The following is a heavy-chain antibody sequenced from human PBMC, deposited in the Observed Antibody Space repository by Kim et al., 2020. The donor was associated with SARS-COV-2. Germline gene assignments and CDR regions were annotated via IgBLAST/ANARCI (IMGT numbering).Heavy chain of an antibody. Sequence: SVKVSCKASGGTFSSYAISWVRQAPGQGLEWMGGIIPIFGTANYAQKFQGRVTITADESTSTAYMELSSLRSEDTAVYYCARRTAPGIAAAGPDYWGQGTLVTVSS. D-gene: IGHD6-13*01. CDR2: IIPIFGTA. CDR1: GGTFSSYA. J-gene: IGHJ4*02. V-gene: IGHV1-69*13. CDR3: ARRTAPGIAAAGPDY.